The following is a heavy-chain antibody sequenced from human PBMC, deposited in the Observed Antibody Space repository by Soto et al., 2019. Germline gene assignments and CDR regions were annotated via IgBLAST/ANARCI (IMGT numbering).Heavy chain of an antibody. CDR3: GSLIGNNWLSF. V-gene: IGHV6-1*01. Sequence: SQTLSLTCAISGDSVSSSSVTWNWIRQFPSRGLEWLGRTYYRSKWYNDYAESVKSRITINPDTSKNQFSLHLNSVTPEDTAVYYCGSLIGNNWLSFRGRGSLVTVSS. CDR1: GDSVSSSSVT. CDR2: TYYRSKWYN. D-gene: IGHD3-22*01. J-gene: IGHJ4*02.